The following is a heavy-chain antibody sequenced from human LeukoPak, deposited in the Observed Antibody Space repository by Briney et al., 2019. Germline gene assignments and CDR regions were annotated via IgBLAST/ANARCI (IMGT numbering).Heavy chain of an antibody. CDR3: ARHSPFESSSPYYYYYYMDV. V-gene: IGHV5-51*01. CDR2: IYPGDSDT. Sequence: GESLKISCKGSGYSFTSYWIGWVRQMPGKGLEWMGIIYPGDSDTRYSPSFQGQVTILADKSISTAYLQWSSLKASDTAMYYCARHSPFESSSPYYYYYYMDVWDKGTTVTVSS. D-gene: IGHD6-6*01. J-gene: IGHJ6*03. CDR1: GYSFTSYW.